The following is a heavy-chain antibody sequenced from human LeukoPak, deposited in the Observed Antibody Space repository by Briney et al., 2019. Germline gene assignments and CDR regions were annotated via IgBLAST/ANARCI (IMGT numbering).Heavy chain of an antibody. CDR1: GYTFTGYY. V-gene: IGHV1-8*02. D-gene: IGHD3-10*01. Sequence: ASVKVSCKASGYTFTGYYMHWVRQAPGQGLEWMGWMNPNSGNTGYAQKFQGRVTMTRNTSISTAYMELSSLRSEDTAVYYCARGSRRFGELLFGYWGQGTLVTVSS. J-gene: IGHJ4*02. CDR3: ARGSRRFGELLFGY. CDR2: MNPNSGNT.